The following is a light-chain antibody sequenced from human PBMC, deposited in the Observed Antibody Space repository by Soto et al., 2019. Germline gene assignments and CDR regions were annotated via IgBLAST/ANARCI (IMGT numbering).Light chain of an antibody. J-gene: IGLJ1*01. CDR1: SSDVGGYNY. CDR3: CSYAGSYVYV. CDR2: DVS. Sequence: QSALTQPRSVSGSPGQSVTISCTGTSSDVGGYNYVSWYQQHPGKAPKLMLYDVSKRPSGVPDRFSGPKSGNTASLTISGLQAEDEADYYCCSYAGSYVYVFGTGTKVTVL. V-gene: IGLV2-11*01.